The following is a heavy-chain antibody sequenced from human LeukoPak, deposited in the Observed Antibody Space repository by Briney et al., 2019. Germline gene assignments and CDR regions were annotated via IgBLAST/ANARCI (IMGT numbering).Heavy chain of an antibody. V-gene: IGHV3-23*01. CDR1: GFTFDTYG. CDR2: IRGSDGRT. CDR3: ASFSYGSGSSY. Sequence: GASLRLSCAASGFTFDTYGMTWVRQAPGKGLEWVSGIRGSDGRTYYADSVKGRFTISKDNSKNTLYLQMNSLRAEDTAVYYCASFSYGSGSSYWGQGTLVTVSS. D-gene: IGHD3-10*01. J-gene: IGHJ4*02.